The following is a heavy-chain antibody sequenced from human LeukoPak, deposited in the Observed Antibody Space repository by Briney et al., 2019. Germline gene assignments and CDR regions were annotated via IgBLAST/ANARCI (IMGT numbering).Heavy chain of an antibody. Sequence: SETLSLTCTVSGGSISSSSYHWGWIRQPPGKGLEWIGSIDYSGSTYYNPSLKSRITISVDTSKIQFSLKLSSVTAADTAVYYCARYASGSYYRGIDYWGQGTLATVSS. V-gene: IGHV4-39*07. CDR2: IDYSGST. CDR3: ARYASGSYYRGIDY. J-gene: IGHJ4*02. CDR1: GGSISSSSYH. D-gene: IGHD1-26*01.